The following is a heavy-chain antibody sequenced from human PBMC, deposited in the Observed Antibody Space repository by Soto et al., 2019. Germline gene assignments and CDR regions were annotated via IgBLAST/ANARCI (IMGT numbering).Heavy chain of an antibody. J-gene: IGHJ3*02. CDR2: ISSNGGST. Sequence: ESLTPSCSACGFTFSSYAMHWVRQAPGRGLEYVSAISSNGGSTYYADSVKGRFTISRDNSKNTLYLQMSSLRAEDTAVYYCVKGGLGNCSGGSCYYGIWGQGTMVTVSS. CDR3: VKGGLGNCSGGSCYYGI. D-gene: IGHD2-15*01. CDR1: GFTFSSYA. V-gene: IGHV3-64D*06.